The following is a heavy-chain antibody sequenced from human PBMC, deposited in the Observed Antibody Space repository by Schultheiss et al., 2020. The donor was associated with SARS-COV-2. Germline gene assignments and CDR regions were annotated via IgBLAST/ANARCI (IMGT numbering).Heavy chain of an antibody. CDR2: ISSSSSYI. J-gene: IGHJ3*02. CDR1: GFTFSSYA. CDR3: AKGGFGDYSDAFDI. V-gene: IGHV3-21*04. D-gene: IGHD2-15*01. Sequence: GGSLRLSCAASGFTFSSYAMHWVRQAPGKGLEWVSSISSSSSYIYYADSVKGRFTISRDNSKNSLYLQMNSLRAEDTALYYCAKGGFGDYSDAFDIWGQGTMVTVSS.